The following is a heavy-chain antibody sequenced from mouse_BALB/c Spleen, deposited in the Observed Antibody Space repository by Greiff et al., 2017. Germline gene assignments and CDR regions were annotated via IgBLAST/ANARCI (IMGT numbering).Heavy chain of an antibody. V-gene: IGHV3-2*02. CDR2: ISYSGST. CDR1: GYSITSDYA. D-gene: IGHD2-2*01. J-gene: IGHJ2*01. CDR3: ASGYGFDY. Sequence: EVHLVESGPGLVKPSQSLSLTCTVTGYSITSDYAWNWIRQFPGNKLEWMGYISYSGSTSYNPSLKSRISITRDTSKNQFFLQLNSVTTEDTATYYCASGYGFDYWGQGTTLTVSS.